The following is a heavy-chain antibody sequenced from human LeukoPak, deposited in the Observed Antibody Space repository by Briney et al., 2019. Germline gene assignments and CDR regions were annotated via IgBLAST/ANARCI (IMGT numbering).Heavy chain of an antibody. V-gene: IGHV3-23*01. CDR2: ISGSGGST. CDR3: AKDIGSSGWSAFDY. J-gene: IGHJ4*02. CDR1: GFTFSSYA. D-gene: IGHD6-19*01. Sequence: GGSLRLSCAASGFTFSSYAMSWVRQAPGEGLEWVSAISGSGGSTYYADSVKGRFTISRDNAKNSLYLQMNSLRAEDTALYYCAKDIGSSGWSAFDYWGQGTLVTVSS.